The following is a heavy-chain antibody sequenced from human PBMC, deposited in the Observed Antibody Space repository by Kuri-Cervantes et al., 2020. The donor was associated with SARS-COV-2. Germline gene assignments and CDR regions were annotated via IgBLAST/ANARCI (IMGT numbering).Heavy chain of an antibody. J-gene: IGHJ6*03. CDR2: IKQDGSEK. Sequence: GGSLRLSCAASGLTFSSYWMSWVRQAPGKGLEWVANIKQDGSEKYYVDSVKGRFTISRDNAKNSLYLQMNSLRAEDTAVYYCARGRRIAAAGRSLKYYYYMDVWGKGTTVTVSS. D-gene: IGHD6-13*01. V-gene: IGHV3-7*01. CDR1: GLTFSSYW. CDR3: ARGRRIAAAGRSLKYYYYMDV.